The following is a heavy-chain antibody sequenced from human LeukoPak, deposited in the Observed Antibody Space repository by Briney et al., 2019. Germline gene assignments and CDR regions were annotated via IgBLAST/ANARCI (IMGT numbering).Heavy chain of an antibody. CDR1: GGSISSYY. CDR3: ARTKHYYDSSGLYAFDI. V-gene: IGHV4-59*08. J-gene: IGHJ3*02. CDR2: IYYSGST. D-gene: IGHD3-22*01. Sequence: PSETLSLTCTVSGGSISSYYWSWIRQPPGKGLEWIGYIYYSGSTNYNPSLKSRVTISVDTSKNQFSLKLSSVTAADTAVYYCARTKHYYDSSGLYAFDIWGQGTMVTVSS.